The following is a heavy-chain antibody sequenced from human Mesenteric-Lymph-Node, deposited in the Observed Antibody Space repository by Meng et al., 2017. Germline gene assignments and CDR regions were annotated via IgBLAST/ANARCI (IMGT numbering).Heavy chain of an antibody. V-gene: IGHV3-21*04. CDR3: AKTRDLQN. CDR1: GFTFSSYS. D-gene: IGHD1-7*01. CDR2: ISSSSSYI. J-gene: IGHJ4*02. Sequence: GESLKISCAASGFTFSSYSMNWVRQAPGRGLEWVSPISSSSSYIYYADSVKGRFTISRDNTKNSLYLQMNRLRAEDTAIYYCAKTRDLQNWGQGSLVTVSS.